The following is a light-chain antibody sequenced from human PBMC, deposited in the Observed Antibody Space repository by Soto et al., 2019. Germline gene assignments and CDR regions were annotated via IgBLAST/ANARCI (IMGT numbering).Light chain of an antibody. V-gene: IGKV1-5*01. CDR2: DAS. CDR3: QQYINLWT. Sequence: DIQLTQSPSTLSASVGDRVTITCRASQSISSWLAWYQQTPGKAPKLLIYDASSLESGVPSRFSGSGSGTEFTLTISSLQSEDFAVYYCQQYINLWTFGQGTKGDIK. J-gene: IGKJ1*01. CDR1: QSISSW.